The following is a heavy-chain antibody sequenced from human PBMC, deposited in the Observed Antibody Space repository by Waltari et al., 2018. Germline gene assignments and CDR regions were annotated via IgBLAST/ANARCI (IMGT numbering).Heavy chain of an antibody. CDR3: GKXFDTSGSHKTXYYGVDV. Sequence: DVQLVASGGXLGQPGGSLRXSCAAXGFTFXKYAMXWVRQAPGKGLEWVSAISATGETTYYADVXKGRVFISXDSDXNIXYLXXXSXRVEDTAVXXCGKXFDTSGSHKTXYYGVDVXGQGTRVIVXS. CDR1: GFTFXKYA. J-gene: IGHJ6*02. V-gene: IGHV3-23*04. D-gene: IGHD3-10*01. CDR2: ISATGETT.